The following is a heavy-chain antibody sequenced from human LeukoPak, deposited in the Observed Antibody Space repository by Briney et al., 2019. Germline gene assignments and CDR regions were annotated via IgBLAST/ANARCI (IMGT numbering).Heavy chain of an antibody. V-gene: IGHV4-39*01. Sequence: PSETLSLTCTVSGGSISSSSYYWGWIRQPPGKGLEWIGSIYYSGSTDYNPSLKSRVTIPVDTSKNQFSLKVTSVAAADTAVYYCARGGVVSSDAFDVWGQGTMVTLSS. D-gene: IGHD2-15*01. J-gene: IGHJ3*01. CDR1: GGSISSSSYY. CDR2: IYYSGST. CDR3: ARGGVVSSDAFDV.